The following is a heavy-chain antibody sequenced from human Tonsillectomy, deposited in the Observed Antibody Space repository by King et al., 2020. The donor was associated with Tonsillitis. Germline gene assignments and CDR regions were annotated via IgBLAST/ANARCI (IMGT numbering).Heavy chain of an antibody. J-gene: IGHJ5*02. V-gene: IGHV3-23*04. CDR3: VKGSRAGYDLGNWFDP. Sequence: VQLVESGGGLVQPGGSLRLSCAASGFTFSSYAMSWVRQAPGKGLEGVSLISDSGGSTYYADSVKGRFTISRDNSKNMLYVQMNSLRAEDTAVYYCVKGSRAGYDLGNWFDPWGQGTLVTVSS. CDR2: ISDSGGST. CDR1: GFTFSSYA. D-gene: IGHD5-12*01.